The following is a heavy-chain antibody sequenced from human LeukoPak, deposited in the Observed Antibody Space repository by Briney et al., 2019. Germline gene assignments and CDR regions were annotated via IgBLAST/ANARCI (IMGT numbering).Heavy chain of an antibody. J-gene: IGHJ4*02. D-gene: IGHD1/OR15-1a*01. CDR3: ARDSGWELEQFYFDY. V-gene: IGHV1-18*01. CDR1: GYTFRSYS. CDR2: ISPSNGNT. Sequence: ASVKVSCKASGYTFRSYSISWVRQAPGQGLEWMGWISPSNGNTNYAQKLQDRVTMTTDTSTRTVYMELRSLGSDDTAVYYCARDSGWELEQFYFDYWGQGTLVTVSS.